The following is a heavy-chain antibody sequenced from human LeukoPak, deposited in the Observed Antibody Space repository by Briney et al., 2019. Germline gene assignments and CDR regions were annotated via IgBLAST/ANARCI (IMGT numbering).Heavy chain of an antibody. CDR2: IYYSGST. CDR3: ARHGGNYHEFDF. V-gene: IGHV4-59*08. CDR1: GGSISSYY. D-gene: IGHD1-26*01. Sequence: SETLSLTCSVSGGSISSYYWSWIRQPPRRGLEWIGYIYYSGSTTYNPSLKSRVTISVDTSKNQFSLNLTSVTAADTALYYCARHGGNYHEFDFWGQGTLVTVSS. J-gene: IGHJ4*02.